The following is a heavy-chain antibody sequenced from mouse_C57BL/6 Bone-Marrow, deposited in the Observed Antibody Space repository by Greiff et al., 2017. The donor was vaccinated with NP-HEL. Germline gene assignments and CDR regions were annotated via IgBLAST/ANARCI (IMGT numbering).Heavy chain of an antibody. V-gene: IGHV1-81*01. CDR1: GYTFTSYG. D-gene: IGHD2-3*01. Sequence: QVQLQQSGAELARPGASVKLSCKASGYTFTSYGISWVKQRTGQGLEWIGEIHPRSGNTYYNEKFKGKATLTADKSSSTAYMELRSLTSEDSAVYFCAGYSYYYAMDYWGQGTSVTVSS. CDR2: IHPRSGNT. CDR3: AGYSYYYAMDY. J-gene: IGHJ4*01.